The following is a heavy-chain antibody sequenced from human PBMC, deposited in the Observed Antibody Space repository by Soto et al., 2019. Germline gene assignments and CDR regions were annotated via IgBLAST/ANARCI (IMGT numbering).Heavy chain of an antibody. CDR1: GGSITSSSYY. CDR3: AAQEVGGSYVYTFDP. CDR2: IYYSGST. V-gene: IGHV4-39*01. D-gene: IGHD1-26*01. J-gene: IGHJ5*02. Sequence: QLHLRESGPGLVKPSETLSLTCTVSGGSITSSSYYWGWIRQPPGKGLEWIGSIYYSGSTYYNPSLKRRVTISVETSKTQFSLRLSSVTAAHTAVYYCAAQEVGGSYVYTFDPWGQGTLVTVSS.